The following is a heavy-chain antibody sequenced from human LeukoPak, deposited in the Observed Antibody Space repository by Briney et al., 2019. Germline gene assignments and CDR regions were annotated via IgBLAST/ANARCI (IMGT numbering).Heavy chain of an antibody. V-gene: IGHV4-39*01. J-gene: IGHJ4*02. D-gene: IGHD3-22*01. CDR2: IYYSGST. CDR1: SGSISSSSYY. CDR3: ARQGGYDNFDY. Sequence: SETLSLTCTVSSGSISSSSYYWGWIRQPPGKGLEWIGSIYYSGSTYYNPSLKSRVTISVDTSKNQFSLKLSSVTAADTAVYYCARQGGYDNFDYWGQGTLVTVSS.